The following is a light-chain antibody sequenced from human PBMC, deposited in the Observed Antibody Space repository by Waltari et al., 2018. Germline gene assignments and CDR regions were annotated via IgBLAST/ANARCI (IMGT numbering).Light chain of an antibody. V-gene: IGKV1D-16*02. CDR3: QQYDNYPIT. J-gene: IGKJ5*01. CDR2: GAS. CDR1: QGISKC. Sequence: DIQMTQSPSSLSASVGDRVTITCRARQGISKCLAWYQQKPGKAPKSLLYGASNLQSGAPSRFSGSGSGTDFTLTITNVQPEDFATYYCQQYDNYPITFGQGTRLEIK.